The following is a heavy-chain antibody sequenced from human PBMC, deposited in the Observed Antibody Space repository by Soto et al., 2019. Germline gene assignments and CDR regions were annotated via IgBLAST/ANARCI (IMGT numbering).Heavy chain of an antibody. CDR3: ASASR. CDR2: ISPDGDEI. CDR1: GFTISRYW. J-gene: IGHJ4*02. V-gene: IGHV3-7*01. Sequence: EVQLVESGGDLVQPGGSLRLSCAVSGFTISRYWLSWVRRAPGKGPEWVANISPDGDEIHYEDSVMGRFTISRDNAKNTLFLQMDSLRGEDTAFYHWASASRWGQGTLVTVSS.